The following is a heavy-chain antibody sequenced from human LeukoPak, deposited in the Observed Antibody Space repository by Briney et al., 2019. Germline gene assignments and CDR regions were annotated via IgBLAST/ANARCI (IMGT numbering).Heavy chain of an antibody. J-gene: IGHJ3*02. CDR3: ADIAVAGLNAFDI. CDR2: INPNSGGT. D-gene: IGHD6-19*01. Sequence: ASVKVSCKASGYTFTGYYMHWVRQAPGQGLEWIGWINPNSGGTNYAQKFQGRVTMTRDTSISTAYMELSRLRSDDTAVYYCADIAVAGLNAFDIWGQGTMVTVSS. CDR1: GYTFTGYY. V-gene: IGHV1-2*02.